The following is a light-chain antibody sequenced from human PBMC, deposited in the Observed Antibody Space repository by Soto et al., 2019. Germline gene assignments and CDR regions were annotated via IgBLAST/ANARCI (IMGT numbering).Light chain of an antibody. V-gene: IGKV1-39*01. CDR3: QQYSIWRT. CDR2: AAS. CDR1: QSISSY. Sequence: DIQMTQSPSSLSASVRDRVTITFRASQSISSYLNWYQQKPGKAPKLLIYAASSLQSGVPSRFSGSGSGTDSTLTISSLQSEDFAVYYCQQYSIWRTFGQGTKVDIK. J-gene: IGKJ1*01.